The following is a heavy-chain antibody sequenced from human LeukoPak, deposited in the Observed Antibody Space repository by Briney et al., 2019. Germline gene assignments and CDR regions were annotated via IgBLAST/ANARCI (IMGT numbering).Heavy chain of an antibody. V-gene: IGHV1-46*03. Sequence: ASVRVSCKASGYTFTSYGISWVRQAPGQGLEWMGIINPSGGSASYAQKFQGRVTMTRDTSTSTVYMELSSLRSEDTAVYYCGSGYDLMDYWGQGTLVTVSS. CDR3: GSGYDLMDY. CDR2: INPSGGSA. D-gene: IGHD5-12*01. J-gene: IGHJ4*02. CDR1: GYTFTSYG.